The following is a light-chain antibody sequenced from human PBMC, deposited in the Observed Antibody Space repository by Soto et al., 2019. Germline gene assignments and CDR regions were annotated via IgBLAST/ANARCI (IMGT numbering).Light chain of an antibody. Sequence: DVLMTQSPLSLPITLGQPASISCRSSQSLVHSDGNTYLNWFQQRPGQSPRRLIFNVSNRDSGVPDRFSGSGSATDFTLKISRVEAEDVGVSYCLQGTHWPPTFGGGTKVEIK. V-gene: IGKV2-30*02. CDR1: QSLVHSDGNTY. CDR3: LQGTHWPPT. CDR2: NVS. J-gene: IGKJ4*01.